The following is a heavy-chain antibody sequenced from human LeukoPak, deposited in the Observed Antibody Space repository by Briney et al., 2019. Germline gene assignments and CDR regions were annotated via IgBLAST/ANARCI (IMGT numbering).Heavy chain of an antibody. CDR2: ISSSSNYI. V-gene: IGHV3-21*01. Sequence: PGVSLRLSCVASGFSFDSYWMNWVRQAPGKGLEWVSSISSSSNYIYYADSVKGRFTISRDNAKNSLYLQMNSLRAEDTAVYYCYRVSSGGTGDYWGQGTLVTVSS. CDR3: YRVSSGGTGDY. D-gene: IGHD6-19*01. J-gene: IGHJ4*02. CDR1: GFSFDSYW.